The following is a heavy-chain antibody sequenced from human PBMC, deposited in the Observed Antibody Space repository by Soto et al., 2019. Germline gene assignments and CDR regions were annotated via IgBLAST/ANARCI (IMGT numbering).Heavy chain of an antibody. CDR2: ISGSGGST. D-gene: IGHD6-13*01. CDR1: GFTFSSYA. V-gene: IGHV3-23*01. CDR3: ASKGDRQQLAGYDYFDY. J-gene: IGHJ4*02. Sequence: PGGSLRLSCAASGFTFSSYAMSWVRQAPGKRLEWVSAISGSGGSTYYADSVKGRFTISRDNSKNTLYLQMNSLRAEDTAVYYCASKGDRQQLAGYDYFDYWGQGTLVTGSS.